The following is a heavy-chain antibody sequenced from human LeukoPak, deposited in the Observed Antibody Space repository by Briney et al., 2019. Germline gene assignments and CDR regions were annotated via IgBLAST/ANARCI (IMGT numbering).Heavy chain of an antibody. D-gene: IGHD6-19*01. V-gene: IGHV4-38-2*02. CDR1: GYSISSGYY. CDR3: ARRAVSGTGGWFDP. Sequence: SETLSLTCTVSGYSISSGYYWGWIRQPPGKGLEWIGSIYHSGSTYYNPSLKSRVTISVDTSKNQFSLKLNSVTAADTAVYYCARRAVSGTGGWFDPWGQGTLVTVSS. J-gene: IGHJ5*02. CDR2: IYHSGST.